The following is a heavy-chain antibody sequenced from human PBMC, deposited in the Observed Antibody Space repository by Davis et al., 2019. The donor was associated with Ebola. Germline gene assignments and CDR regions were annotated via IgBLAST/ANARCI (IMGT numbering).Heavy chain of an antibody. D-gene: IGHD6-6*01. Sequence: GGSLRLSCKGSGYSFTSYWIGWVRQMPGKGLEWMGIIYPGDSDTRYSPSFQGQVTISADKSISTAYLQWSSLKAPDTAMYYCASRLDRDSSSFDYWGQGTLVTVSS. CDR3: ASRLDRDSSSFDY. CDR1: GYSFTSYW. J-gene: IGHJ4*02. V-gene: IGHV5-51*01. CDR2: IYPGDSDT.